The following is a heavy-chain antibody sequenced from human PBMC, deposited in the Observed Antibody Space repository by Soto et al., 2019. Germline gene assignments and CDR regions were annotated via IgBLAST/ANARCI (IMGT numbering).Heavy chain of an antibody. J-gene: IGHJ4*02. CDR1: GYIFNRYV. CDR2: IDAGNGKT. V-gene: IGHV1-3*01. CDR3: ARGRGWYDY. D-gene: IGHD6-19*01. Sequence: QVQLVQSGAEVKKPGASVKVSCKASGYIFNRYVMHWVRQAPGQRTEWMGWIDAGNGKTKYSEKFQGRVTITRDTSASTAYMELTTLRSEDTAVYYCARGRGWYDYWGQGTQVIVSS.